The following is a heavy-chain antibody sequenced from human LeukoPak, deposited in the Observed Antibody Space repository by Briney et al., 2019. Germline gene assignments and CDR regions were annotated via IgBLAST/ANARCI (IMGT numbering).Heavy chain of an antibody. CDR2: ISSTADIV. CDR1: GFTFSEYY. J-gene: IGHJ4*02. D-gene: IGHD4-11*01. CDR3: ARDTVADTFDF. Sequence: GGSLRLSCAASGFTFSEYYMSWIRQAPGKGLEWVADISSTADIVSYADFVLGRFTISRDNGDDSLSLQLNSLRAEDPAVYYCARDTVADTFDFWSQGTLVTVSS. V-gene: IGHV3-11*01.